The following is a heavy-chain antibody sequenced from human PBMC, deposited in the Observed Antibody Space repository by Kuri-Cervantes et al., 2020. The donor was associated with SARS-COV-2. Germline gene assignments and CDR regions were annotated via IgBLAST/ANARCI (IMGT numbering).Heavy chain of an antibody. CDR3: AKMQGRHTSDSFDSHSMDV. J-gene: IGHJ6*02. Sequence: SETLSLTCSVFGVSISQTRFSCAWIRQPQGRGLEWIGYSQARGSNSDTPSLKSRVAISVDTSRNQCSLTLSSVTAADTAVYYCAKMQGRHTSDSFDSHSMDVWGQGGTVTVSS. V-gene: IGHV4-30-2*01. CDR1: GVSISQTRFS. D-gene: IGHD2-15*01. CDR2: SQARGSN.